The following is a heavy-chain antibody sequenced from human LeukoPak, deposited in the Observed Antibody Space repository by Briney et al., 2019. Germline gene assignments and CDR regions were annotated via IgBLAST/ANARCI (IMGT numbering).Heavy chain of an antibody. CDR1: GGSISSSSYY. V-gene: IGHV4-39*01. D-gene: IGHD2-2*01. J-gene: IGHJ4*02. Sequence: SETLSLTCTVSGGSISSSSYYWGWIRQPPGKGLEWIGSTYYSGSTYYNPSLKSRVTISVDTSKNQFSLKLSSVTAADTAVYYCARQDLGIVVPAAMQDYWGQGTLVTVSS. CDR2: TYYSGST. CDR3: ARQDLGIVVPAAMQDY.